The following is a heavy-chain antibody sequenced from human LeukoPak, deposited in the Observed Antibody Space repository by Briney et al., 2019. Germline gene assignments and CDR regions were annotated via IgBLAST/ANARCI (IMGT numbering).Heavy chain of an antibody. CDR1: GFTFSHYA. CDR2: ISFDGTNT. J-gene: IGHJ5*02. Sequence: PGGSLRLSCEASGFTFSHYAIHWVRQAPGKGLEWMACISFDGTNTVYADSVKGRFTISRDNSKNTLYLQMNSLRAEDTAVYYCARDPRGQGFDPWGQGTLVTVSS. CDR3: ARDPRGQGFDP. V-gene: IGHV3-30*04. D-gene: IGHD2-15*01.